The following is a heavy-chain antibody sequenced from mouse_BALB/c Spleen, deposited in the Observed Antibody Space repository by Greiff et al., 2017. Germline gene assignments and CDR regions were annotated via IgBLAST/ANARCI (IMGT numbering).Heavy chain of an antibody. CDR2: ISNGGGST. Sequence: DVHLVESGGGLVQPGGSLKLSCAASGFTFSSYTMSWVRQTPEKRLEWVAYISNGGGSTYYPDTVKGRFTISRDNAKNTLYLQMSSLKSEDTAMYYCARHGPDYGSSLDYWGQGTTLTVSS. CDR1: GFTFSSYT. CDR3: ARHGPDYGSSLDY. J-gene: IGHJ2*01. V-gene: IGHV5-12-2*01. D-gene: IGHD1-1*01.